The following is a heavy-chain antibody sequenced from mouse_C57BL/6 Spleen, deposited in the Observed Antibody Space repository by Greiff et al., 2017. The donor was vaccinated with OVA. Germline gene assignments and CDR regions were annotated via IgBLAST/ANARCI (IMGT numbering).Heavy chain of an antibody. CDR1: GYTFTTYP. J-gene: IGHJ1*03. Sequence: LVESGAELVKPGASVKMSCKASGYTFTTYPIEWMKQNHGKSLEWIGNFHPYNDDTKYNEKFKGKATLTVEKSSSTVYLELSRLTSDDSAVYYCARGDYYGSSYGWYFDVWGTGTTVTVSS. CDR2: FHPYNDDT. CDR3: ARGDYYGSSYGWYFDV. D-gene: IGHD1-1*01. V-gene: IGHV1-47*01.